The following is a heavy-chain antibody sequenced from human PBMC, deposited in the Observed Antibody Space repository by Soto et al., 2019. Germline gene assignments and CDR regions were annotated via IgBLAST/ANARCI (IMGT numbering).Heavy chain of an antibody. J-gene: IGHJ5*02. CDR3: ARGGCSSTSCYVASHYNWFDP. D-gene: IGHD2-2*01. Sequence: SETLSLTCTVSGGSISSYYWSWIRQPPGKGLEWIGYIYYSGSTNYNPSLKSRVTISVDTSKNQFSLKLSSVTAADTAVYYCARGGCSSTSCYVASHYNWFDPWGQGTRVNVSS. CDR1: GGSISSYY. V-gene: IGHV4-59*01. CDR2: IYYSGST.